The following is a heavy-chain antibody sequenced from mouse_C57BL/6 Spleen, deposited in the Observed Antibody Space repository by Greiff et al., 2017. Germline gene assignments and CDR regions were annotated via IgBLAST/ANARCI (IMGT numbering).Heavy chain of an antibody. CDR2: IRSKSNNYAT. J-gene: IGHJ4*01. V-gene: IGHV10-1*01. D-gene: IGHD1-1*01. CDR1: GFSFNTYA. Sequence: EVQLVESGGGLVQPKGSLKLSCAASGFSFNTYAMNWVRQAPGKGLEWVARIRSKSNNYATYYADSVKDRFTISRDDSESMLYLQMNNLKTEDTAMYYCVRHYYGTAMDYWGQGTSVTVSS. CDR3: VRHYYGTAMDY.